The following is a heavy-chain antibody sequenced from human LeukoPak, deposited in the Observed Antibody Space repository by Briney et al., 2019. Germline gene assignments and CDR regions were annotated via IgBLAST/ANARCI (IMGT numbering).Heavy chain of an antibody. D-gene: IGHD6-13*01. J-gene: IGHJ4*02. CDR1: GGSISIYY. Sequence: SETLSLTCTVSGGSISIYYWSWIRQPPGKGLEWIGEINHSGSTNYNPSLKSRVTISVDTSKNQFSLKLSSVTAADTAVYYCARDLSSSWYGFDYWGQGTLVTVSS. CDR2: INHSGST. V-gene: IGHV4-34*01. CDR3: ARDLSSSWYGFDY.